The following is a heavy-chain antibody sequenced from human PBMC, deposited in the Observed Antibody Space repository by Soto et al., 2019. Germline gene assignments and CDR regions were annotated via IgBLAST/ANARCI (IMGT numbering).Heavy chain of an antibody. Sequence: XSLRLSCRACGFTFRRCGVSWFRQAPGKGLEWVSYNSSSSSTIYYADSVKCRFTISRDNAKNSLYLQMNTLRAEDTAVYYCAREMAALHYFDSWGQGTPVTVSS. V-gene: IGHV3-48*01. CDR1: GFTFRRCG. J-gene: IGHJ4*02. CDR3: AREMAALHYFDS. D-gene: IGHD2-15*01. CDR2: NSSSSSTI.